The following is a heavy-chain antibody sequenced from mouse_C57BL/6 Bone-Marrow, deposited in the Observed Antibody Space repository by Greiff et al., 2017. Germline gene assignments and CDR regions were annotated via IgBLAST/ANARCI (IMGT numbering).Heavy chain of an antibody. CDR1: GFTFSDAW. CDR2: IRNKANNHAT. Sequence: EVKVEESGGGLVQPGGSMKLSCAASGFTFSDAWMDWVRQSPEKGLEWVAEIRNKANNHATYYAESVKGRFTISRDDSKSSVYLQMNSLRAEDTGIYYCYYYYGSSLAWFAYWGQGTLVTVSA. D-gene: IGHD1-1*01. CDR3: YYYYGSSLAWFAY. J-gene: IGHJ3*01. V-gene: IGHV6-6*01.